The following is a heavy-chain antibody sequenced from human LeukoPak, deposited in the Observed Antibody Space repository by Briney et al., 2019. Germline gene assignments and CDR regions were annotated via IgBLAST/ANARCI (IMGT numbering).Heavy chain of an antibody. V-gene: IGHV4-39*01. CDR1: GGPISSSGYY. CDR2: IYYSGST. CDR3: ARHEYSGSYYGLSWFDP. J-gene: IGHJ5*02. Sequence: SETLSLTCTVSGGPISSSGYYWGWIRQPPGKGLEWIASIYYSGSTYYNPSLKSRVTIFVDTSKNQLSLKLSSLTAADTAVYYCARHEYSGSYYGLSWFDPWGQGTLVTVSS. D-gene: IGHD1-26*01.